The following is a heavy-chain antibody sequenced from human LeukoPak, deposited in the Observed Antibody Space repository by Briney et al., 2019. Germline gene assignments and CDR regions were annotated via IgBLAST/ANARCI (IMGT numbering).Heavy chain of an antibody. Sequence: GSLRLSCAASGFTFSSSGMSWVRQAPGKGLGWVSAISGSGGNTYYADSVKGRFTISRDNSKNTLYLQINSLRAEDTAVYYCAKAVGTMVRGVIIDWGQGTLVTVSS. D-gene: IGHD3-10*01. V-gene: IGHV3-23*01. CDR3: AKAVGTMVRGVIID. CDR2: ISGSGGNT. CDR1: GFTFSSSG. J-gene: IGHJ4*02.